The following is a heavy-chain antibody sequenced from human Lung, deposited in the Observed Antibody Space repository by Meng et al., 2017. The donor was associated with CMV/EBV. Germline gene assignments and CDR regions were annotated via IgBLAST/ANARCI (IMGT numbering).Heavy chain of an antibody. CDR3: ARDHWDSKWQWLTAGGMDV. CDR1: GFTFSNYA. Sequence: GESXKISXAASGFTFSNYAVHWVRQAPGKGLDWVAVITHDGSKKYYADSVEGRYSISRDNSKNTVHLHMNSLRAEDTAFYYCARDHWDSKWQWLTAGGMDVWGQGTTVTVSS. CDR2: ITHDGSKK. V-gene: IGHV3-30-3*01. D-gene: IGHD6-19*01. J-gene: IGHJ6*02.